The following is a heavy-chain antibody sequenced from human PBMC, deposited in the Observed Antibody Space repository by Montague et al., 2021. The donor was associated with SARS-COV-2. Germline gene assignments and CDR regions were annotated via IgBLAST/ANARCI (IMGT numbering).Heavy chain of an antibody. CDR3: TSGREGNYNVMDV. Sequence: CAISGDSVSLYSDTWNWGRQSPLKALEWLGRTYYRSMWYNDYAVSARGRVTINPDTSKNQFSLQLNSVTPEDTAIYYCTSGREGNYNVMDVWGQGTTVTVSS. J-gene: IGHJ6*02. D-gene: IGHD1-1*01. CDR2: TYYRSMWYN. V-gene: IGHV6-1*01. CDR1: GDSVSLYSDT.